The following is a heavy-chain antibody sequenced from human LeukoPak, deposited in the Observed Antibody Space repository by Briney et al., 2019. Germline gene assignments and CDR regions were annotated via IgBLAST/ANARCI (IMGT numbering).Heavy chain of an antibody. CDR1: GYTFTSYD. V-gene: IGHV1-8*02. J-gene: IGHJ4*02. D-gene: IGHD3-22*01. Sequence: ASVKVSCKASGYTFTSYDINWVRQATGQGLEWMGWMNPNSGNTGYAQKLQGRVTMTTDTSTSTAYMELRSLRSDDTAVYYCARCPHPYYYVSSGDPKFDYWGQGTLVTVSS. CDR3: ARCPHPYYYVSSGDPKFDY. CDR2: MNPNSGNT.